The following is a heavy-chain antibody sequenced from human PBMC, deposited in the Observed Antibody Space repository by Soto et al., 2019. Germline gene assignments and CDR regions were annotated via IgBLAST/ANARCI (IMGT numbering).Heavy chain of an antibody. D-gene: IGHD2-2*01. V-gene: IGHV4-4*02. J-gene: IGHJ5*02. Sequence: QVQLQESGPGLVKPSGTLSLTCAVSGGSISSNNWWSWVRQAPGPGLEWIGDIFHSESTNYNPSLKCRVTMAVDKSTNQFSLKLSSVTAADTAMYYCARLFCSSASCLTPSWFDPWGQGTLVTVSS. CDR1: GGSISSNNW. CDR2: IFHSEST. CDR3: ARLFCSSASCLTPSWFDP.